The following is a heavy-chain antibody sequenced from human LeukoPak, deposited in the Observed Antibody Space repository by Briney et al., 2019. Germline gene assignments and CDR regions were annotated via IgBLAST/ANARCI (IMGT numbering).Heavy chain of an antibody. J-gene: IGHJ4*02. CDR1: GFTFSSYS. V-gene: IGHV3-48*02. CDR3: ARDPGSYMQQPYFDY. CDR2: ISSSSSTI. Sequence: GGSLRLSCAASGFTFSSYSMNWVRQAPGKGLEWVSYISSSSSTIYYADSAKGRFTISRDNAKNSLYLQMNSPRDEDTAVYYCARDPGSYMQQPYFDYWGQGTLVTVSS. D-gene: IGHD6-13*01.